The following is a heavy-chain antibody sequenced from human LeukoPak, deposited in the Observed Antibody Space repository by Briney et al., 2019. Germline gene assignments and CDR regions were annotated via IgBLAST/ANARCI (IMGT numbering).Heavy chain of an antibody. CDR3: AREGDGYNNFDY. CDR1: GGTFSSYA. V-gene: IGHV1-69*13. D-gene: IGHD5-24*01. J-gene: IGHJ4*02. Sequence: SVKVSCKASGGTFSSYAISWVRQAPGQGLEWMGGIIPIFGTANYAQKFQGRVTITADESTSTAYMELSSLRSEDTAAYYCAREGDGYNNFDYWGQGTLVTVSS. CDR2: IIPIFGTA.